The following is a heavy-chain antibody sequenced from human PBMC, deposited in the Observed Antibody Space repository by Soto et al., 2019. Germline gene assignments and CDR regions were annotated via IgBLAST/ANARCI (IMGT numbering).Heavy chain of an antibody. D-gene: IGHD5-18*01. Sequence: GGSLRLSCAASGFTFSNAWMNWVRQAPGKGLEWVGRIKSKTDGGTTDYAAPVKGRFTISRDDSKNTLYLQMNSLKTEDTAVYYCTTDRGYRAPNYFDYWGQGTLVTVSS. V-gene: IGHV3-15*07. J-gene: IGHJ4*02. CDR1: GFTFSNAW. CDR2: IKSKTDGGTT. CDR3: TTDRGYRAPNYFDY.